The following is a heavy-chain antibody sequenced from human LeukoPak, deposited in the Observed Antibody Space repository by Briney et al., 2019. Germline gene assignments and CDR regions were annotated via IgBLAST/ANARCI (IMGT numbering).Heavy chain of an antibody. J-gene: IGHJ6*02. CDR2: INHSGST. D-gene: IGHD5-12*01. CDR1: GGSFSGYY. V-gene: IGHV4-34*01. CDR3: ARSAVIVATNPYYYYGMDV. Sequence: NPSETLSLTCAVYGGSFSGYYWSWLRQPPGKGLEWIGEINHSGSTNYNPSLKSRVTISVDTSKNQFSLKLSSVTAADTAVYYCARSAVIVATNPYYYYGMDVWGQGTTVTVSS.